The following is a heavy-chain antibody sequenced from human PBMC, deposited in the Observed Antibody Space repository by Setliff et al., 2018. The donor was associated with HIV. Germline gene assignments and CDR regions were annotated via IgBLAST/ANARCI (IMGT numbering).Heavy chain of an antibody. Sequence: SETLSLTCTVSGASVSTYSWTFVRQPPGKKLEWIGYFHYTGSTNYDPSLKSRVTISVDRSKNQFSLRLNSVTAADTAVYYCAGSSAWYRGTDFWGRGTLGTVSS. CDR2: FHYTGST. J-gene: IGHJ1*01. CDR1: GASVSTYS. D-gene: IGHD6-19*01. CDR3: AGSSAWYRGTDF. V-gene: IGHV4-59*02.